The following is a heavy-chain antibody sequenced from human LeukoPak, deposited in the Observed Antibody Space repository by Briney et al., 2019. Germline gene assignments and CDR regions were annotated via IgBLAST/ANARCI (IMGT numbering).Heavy chain of an antibody. CDR2: IYSGGST. J-gene: IGHJ4*02. CDR1: GFTVSSNY. Sequence: GGSLRLSCAASGFTVSSNYMSWVRQAPGKGLEWVSVIYSGGSTYYADSVKGRFTISRDNSKNTLYLQMNSLRAEDTAVYYCANAQGWLYFDYWGQGTLVTVSS. D-gene: IGHD6-19*01. CDR3: ANAQGWLYFDY. V-gene: IGHV3-53*01.